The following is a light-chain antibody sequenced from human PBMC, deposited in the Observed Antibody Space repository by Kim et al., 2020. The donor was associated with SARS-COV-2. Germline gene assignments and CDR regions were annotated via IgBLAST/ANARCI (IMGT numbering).Light chain of an antibody. CDR1: QSVRSSY. V-gene: IGKV3-20*01. CDR2: GAS. J-gene: IGKJ5*01. Sequence: EIVLTQSPGTLSLSPGERATLSCRASQSVRSSYLTWYQQKPGQAPRLLIYGASTRATGIPDRFSGSGSGTDFTLTISRLEPEDFAVYYCQHYGSSPAIIFGQGTRLEIK. CDR3: QHYGSSPAII.